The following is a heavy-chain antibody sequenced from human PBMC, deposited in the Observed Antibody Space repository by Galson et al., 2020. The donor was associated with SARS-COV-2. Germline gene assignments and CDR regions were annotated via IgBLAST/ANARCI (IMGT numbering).Heavy chain of an antibody. V-gene: IGHV3-30-3*01. D-gene: IGHD1-26*01. CDR1: GFTFRSYA. Sequence: GESPKISCAASGFTFRSYAMHWVRQAPGKGLEWVAVISYDGSNKYYADSVKGRFTISRDNSKNTLYLQMNSLRAEDTAVYYCASGVGASFDYWGQGTLVTVSS. CDR3: ASGVGASFDY. J-gene: IGHJ4*02. CDR2: ISYDGSNK.